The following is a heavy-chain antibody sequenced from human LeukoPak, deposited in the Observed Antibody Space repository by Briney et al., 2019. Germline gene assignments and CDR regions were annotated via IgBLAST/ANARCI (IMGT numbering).Heavy chain of an antibody. CDR3: TKTGGPWD. CDR2: IFREGTT. Sequence: SGESLRLSCAASGFTVITSYMSWVRQAPGKGLEWVSVIFREGTTYYADSVKGRFTISRDNSKNTLYLQMNTLRAEDTAMYYCTKTGGPWDWGQGTLVTVSS. J-gene: IGHJ4*02. V-gene: IGHV3-66*01. D-gene: IGHD7-27*01. CDR1: GFTVITSY.